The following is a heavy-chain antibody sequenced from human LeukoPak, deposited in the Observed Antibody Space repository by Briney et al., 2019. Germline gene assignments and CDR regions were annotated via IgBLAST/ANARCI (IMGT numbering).Heavy chain of an antibody. CDR2: ISTYNGNT. CDR3: ARDLDYYDSSGSGWFDP. D-gene: IGHD3-22*01. Sequence: ASVKVSCKASGYSFSRYGISWVRQAPGQGLEWMGWISTYNGNTNYAQKFQGRATMTTDTSTNTAYMELRSLRSDDTAVYYCARDLDYYDSSGSGWFDPWGQGTLVTVSS. J-gene: IGHJ5*02. V-gene: IGHV1-18*01. CDR1: GYSFSRYG.